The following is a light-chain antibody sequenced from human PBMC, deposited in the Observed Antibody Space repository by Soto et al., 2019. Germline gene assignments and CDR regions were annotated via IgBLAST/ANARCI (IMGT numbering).Light chain of an antibody. Sequence: QTVVTQEPSFSVSPGGTVTLTCGLSSGSVSASYYPSWYQQTPGQAPRTLIYSTSTRSSGVPDRFSGSILENKAALTITGAQADDECDYYCVLYMGSGISVFGGGTTLTVL. V-gene: IGLV8-61*01. CDR3: VLYMGSGISV. J-gene: IGLJ2*01. CDR1: SGSVSASYY. CDR2: STS.